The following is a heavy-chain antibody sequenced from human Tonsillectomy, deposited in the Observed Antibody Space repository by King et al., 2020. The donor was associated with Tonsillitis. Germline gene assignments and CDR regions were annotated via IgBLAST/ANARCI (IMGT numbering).Heavy chain of an antibody. J-gene: IGHJ4*02. CDR2: IYYSGST. CDR1: GDSISSHY. CDR3: AREYCTGTTCYWLDY. Sequence: VQLQESGPGLVKPSETLSLTCSVSGDSISSHYWTWIRQPPGKGLEWIGYIYYSGSTNYNPSLKSRVTISLDTSKNQFSLKLTSVTAADTAMYYCAREYCTGTTCYWLDYWGQGSLVTVSS. V-gene: IGHV4-59*11. D-gene: IGHD2-2*01.